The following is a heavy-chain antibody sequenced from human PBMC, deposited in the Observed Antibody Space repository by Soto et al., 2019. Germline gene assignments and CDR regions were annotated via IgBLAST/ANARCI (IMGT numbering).Heavy chain of an antibody. Sequence: GGSLRLSCAASGFSFINYVMHWVRQAPGKGLEWVAVISHDGTNRYYADSGKGRFTISRDNSKNTLHLQMDSLRAEDTAVYYCAKIFHSSSGPFEYWGQGTLVTVSS. CDR2: ISHDGTNR. D-gene: IGHD6-19*01. J-gene: IGHJ4*02. CDR3: AKIFHSSSGPFEY. CDR1: GFSFINYV. V-gene: IGHV3-30*18.